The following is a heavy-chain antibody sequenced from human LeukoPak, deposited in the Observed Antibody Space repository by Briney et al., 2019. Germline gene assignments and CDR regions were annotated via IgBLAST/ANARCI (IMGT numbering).Heavy chain of an antibody. Sequence: SQTLSLTCAISGDSVSSNSAAWNWIRQSPSRGLEWLGRTYYRSKWYNDYAVSVKSRITINPDTSKNQFSLQLNSVTPEDTAVYYCARGYGELLPVRRYYYYYMDVWGKGTTVTVSS. J-gene: IGHJ6*03. CDR3: ARGYGELLPVRRYYYYYMDV. CDR2: TYYRSKWYN. D-gene: IGHD1-26*01. V-gene: IGHV6-1*01. CDR1: GDSVSSNSAA.